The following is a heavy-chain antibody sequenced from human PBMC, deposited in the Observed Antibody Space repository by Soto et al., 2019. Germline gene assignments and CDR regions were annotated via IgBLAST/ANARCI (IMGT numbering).Heavy chain of an antibody. J-gene: IGHJ4*02. CDR3: AKDRDSVLKQLAFHPSLVAGRSYYFDY. D-gene: IGHD6-19*01. CDR1: GYTFTSYD. Sequence: GASVKVSCKASGYTFTSYDINWVRQATGQGLERKGWMKPNSGNTGYAQKFQGKVTMTRNTSISTAYMELSSLRAEDTAVYYCAKDRDSVLKQLAFHPSLVAGRSYYFDYWGQGTLVTVSS. CDR2: MKPNSGNT. V-gene: IGHV1-8*01.